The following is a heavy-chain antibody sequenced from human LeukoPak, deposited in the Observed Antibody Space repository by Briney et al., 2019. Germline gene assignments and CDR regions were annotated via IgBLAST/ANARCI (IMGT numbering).Heavy chain of an antibody. D-gene: IGHD5-24*01. Sequence: GGSLRLSCAASGFTFSSYWMSWVCQAPGKGREWVANIRQDGSEKYYVDSVKGRVTISRETATQSLFLQMTPLREEATAVYYCASDSMATITGGQLSDYWGPGTLVTVSS. CDR3: ASDSMATITGGQLSDY. CDR2: IRQDGSEK. V-gene: IGHV3-7*01. J-gene: IGHJ4*02. CDR1: GFTFSSYW.